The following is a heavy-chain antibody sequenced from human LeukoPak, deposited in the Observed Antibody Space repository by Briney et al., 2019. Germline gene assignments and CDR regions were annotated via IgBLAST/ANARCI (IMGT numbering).Heavy chain of an antibody. CDR2: IWYDGSNK. D-gene: IGHD3-10*01. V-gene: IGHV3-33*01. CDR3: ARDRVRGVKDY. Sequence: GGSLRLSCAASGFTFSSYGMHWVRQAPGKGLEWVAVIWYDGSNKYYADSVKGRFTISRDNSKNTLYLQMNSLRAEDTAVYYCARDRVRGVKDYWGQGTLVTVSS. J-gene: IGHJ4*02. CDR1: GFTFSSYG.